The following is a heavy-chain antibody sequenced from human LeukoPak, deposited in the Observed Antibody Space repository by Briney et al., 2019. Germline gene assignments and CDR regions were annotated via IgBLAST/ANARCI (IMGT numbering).Heavy chain of an antibody. V-gene: IGHV1-58*01. D-gene: IGHD6-13*01. Sequence: SVKVSCKASGFTFTSRSAVQWVRQARGQRLEWIGWIVVDNDNTNYAENFQGRVTITRDMSASTSYMELSSLRSEDTAVYFCAAPYTSSWFDLWGQGTLVTVSS. CDR3: AAPYTSSWFDL. CDR2: IVVDNDNT. J-gene: IGHJ5*02. CDR1: GFTFTSRSA.